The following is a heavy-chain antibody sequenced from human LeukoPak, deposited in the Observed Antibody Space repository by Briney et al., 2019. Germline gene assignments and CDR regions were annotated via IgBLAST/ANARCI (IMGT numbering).Heavy chain of an antibody. J-gene: IGHJ4*02. CDR2: ISGSGGST. CDR3: ARDRTATIFGVVIIQGYFVY. V-gene: IGHV3-23*01. CDR1: GFTFSSYA. D-gene: IGHD3-3*01. Sequence: GGSLRLSCAASGFTFSSYAMSWVRQAPGKGLEWVSGISGSGGSTYYAGSVKGRFTISRDNSKNTLYLQMNSLRAEDTAVYYCARDRTATIFGVVIIQGYFVYWGQGTLVTVSS.